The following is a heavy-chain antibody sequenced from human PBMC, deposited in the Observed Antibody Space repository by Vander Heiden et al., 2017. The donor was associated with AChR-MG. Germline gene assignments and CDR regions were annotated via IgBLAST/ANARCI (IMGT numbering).Heavy chain of an antibody. J-gene: IGHJ4*02. CDR2: IYPGDSDT. D-gene: IGHD3-3*01. CDR3: VTSRFFFNFDY. CDR1: GNSFTSYW. Sequence: VQLVQSGAEVKTPRESLQPPCNASGNSFTSYWIGWVRQMPGKGLEGMGIIYPGDSDTRYSPSFQGQVTISADKSISTAYLQWSSLKASDTAMYYCVTSRFFFNFDYWGQGTLVTVSS. V-gene: IGHV5-51*03.